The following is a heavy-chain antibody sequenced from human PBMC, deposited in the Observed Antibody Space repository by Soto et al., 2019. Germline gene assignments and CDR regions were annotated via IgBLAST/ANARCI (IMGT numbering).Heavy chain of an antibody. CDR3: ARGWGYSKVNDY. J-gene: IGHJ4*02. Sequence: SETLSLTCALYGGSFSGYYWSWIRQPPGKGLEWIGEINHSGSTNYNPSLKSRVTISVDTSKNQFSLKLRSVTAADTAVYYCARGWGYSKVNDYWGQGTLVTVSS. CDR1: GGSFSGYY. V-gene: IGHV4-34*01. D-gene: IGHD4-4*01. CDR2: INHSGST.